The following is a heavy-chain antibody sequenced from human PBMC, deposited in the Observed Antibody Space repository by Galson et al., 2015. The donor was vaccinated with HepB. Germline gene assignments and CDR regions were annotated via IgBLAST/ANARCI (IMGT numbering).Heavy chain of an antibody. J-gene: IGHJ4*02. CDR3: ARVVDTAMDTFDY. Sequence: LSLTCTVSGGSISSYFWSWIRQPPGKGLEWIAYITYSGSTNYNPSLKSRVTMSIDTSNNQFSLRLTSVTAADTAVYYCARVVDTAMDTFDYWGQGTLVTVSS. V-gene: IGHV4-59*01. CDR2: ITYSGST. CDR1: GGSISSYF. D-gene: IGHD5-18*01.